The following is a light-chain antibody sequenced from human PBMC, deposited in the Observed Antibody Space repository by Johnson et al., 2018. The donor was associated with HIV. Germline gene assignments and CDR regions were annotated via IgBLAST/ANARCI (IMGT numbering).Light chain of an antibody. V-gene: IGLV3-10*01. Sequence: VLTQPPSVSVSPGQTARITCSGAALPKKYAYWYQQKSGQAPVLVIYEDNKRPSGIPGRFSGSSSGTMATLTISGAQVEDEADYYCYSTASSENHGVFGTGTKVTVL. J-gene: IGLJ1*01. CDR2: EDN. CDR3: YSTASSENHGV. CDR1: ALPKKY.